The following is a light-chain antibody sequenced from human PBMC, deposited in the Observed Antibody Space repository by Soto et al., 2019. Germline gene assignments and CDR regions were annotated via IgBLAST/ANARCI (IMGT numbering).Light chain of an antibody. J-gene: IGKJ1*01. CDR3: LQDYSYPWT. CDR1: QAIRDD. Sequence: AIQMTQSPSSLSASEGDRVTITCRASQAIRDDLAWYQQKPGKAPELLIYAASSLQSGVPSRFSGSGSGTDFTLTISSLQPEDFATYYCLQDYSYPWTFGQGTKVEIK. V-gene: IGKV1-6*01. CDR2: AAS.